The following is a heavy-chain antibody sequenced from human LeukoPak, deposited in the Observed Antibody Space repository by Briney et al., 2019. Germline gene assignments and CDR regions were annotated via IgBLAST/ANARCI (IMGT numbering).Heavy chain of an antibody. V-gene: IGHV4-61*01. Sequence: LETLSLTCTVSGGSVSSGSYYWSWIRQPPGKGLEWIGYIYYSGSTNYNPSLKSRVTISVDTSKNQFSLKLSSVTAADTAVYYCARQVYGDYIPRYLDYWGQGTLVTVSS. J-gene: IGHJ4*02. D-gene: IGHD4-17*01. CDR2: IYYSGST. CDR1: GGSVSSGSYY. CDR3: ARQVYGDYIPRYLDY.